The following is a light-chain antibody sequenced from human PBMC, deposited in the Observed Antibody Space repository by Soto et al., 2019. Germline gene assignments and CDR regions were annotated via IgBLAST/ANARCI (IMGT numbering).Light chain of an antibody. CDR2: GAS. CDR3: QQYGSSPET. J-gene: IGKJ1*01. CDR1: QSVSNNY. Sequence: EIVLTQSPGTLSLSPGERATLSFRASQSVSNNYLAWYQQKPGQAPRLLIYGASSRATGIPVRFSGSGSGTDFTLTISRLEPEDFAVYYCQQYGSSPETFGQGTKVDIK. V-gene: IGKV3-20*01.